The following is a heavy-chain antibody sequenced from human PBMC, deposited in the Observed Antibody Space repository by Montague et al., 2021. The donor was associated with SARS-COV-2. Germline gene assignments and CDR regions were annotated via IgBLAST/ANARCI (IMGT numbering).Heavy chain of an antibody. CDR3: ASVFSLGYSSDWHPYVFNDY. CDR2: IYHSGST. CDR1: GGSIRSSNW. V-gene: IGHV4-4*02. J-gene: IGHJ4*02. Sequence: SETLSLTCGVSGGSIRSSNWWSWVRQSPGKGSEWIVEIYHSGSTNNNPSLKSRVTISVDKSKNQFSLKLSSVTAADTAVDFCASVFSLGYSSDWHPYVFNDYWGQGTLVIVSS. D-gene: IGHD6-19*01.